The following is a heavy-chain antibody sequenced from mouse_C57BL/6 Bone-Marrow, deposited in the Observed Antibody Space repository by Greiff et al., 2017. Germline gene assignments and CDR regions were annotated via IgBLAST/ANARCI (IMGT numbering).Heavy chain of an antibody. CDR1: GYTFTDYE. Sequence: SGAELVRPGASVTLSCKASGYTFTDYEMHWVKQTPVHGLEWIGAIDPETGGTAYNQKFKGKAILTADKSSSTAYMELRSLTSEDSAVYYCTRSYYGNYVAWFAYWGQGTLVTVSA. CDR2: IDPETGGT. J-gene: IGHJ3*01. CDR3: TRSYYGNYVAWFAY. D-gene: IGHD2-1*01. V-gene: IGHV1-15*01.